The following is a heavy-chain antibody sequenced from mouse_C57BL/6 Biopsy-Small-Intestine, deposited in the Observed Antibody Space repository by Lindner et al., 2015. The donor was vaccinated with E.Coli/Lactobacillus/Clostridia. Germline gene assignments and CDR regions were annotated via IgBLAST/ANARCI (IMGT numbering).Heavy chain of an antibody. D-gene: IGHD1-1*02. CDR3: ARDNSAYFNSIPCWWFDP. CDR1: GFTFSNYY. V-gene: IGHV1-22*01. J-gene: IGHJ3*01. CDR2: INPSGDGA. Sequence: SVKVSCKASGFTFSNYYVHWVRQAPGQGLEWVGLINPSGDGARFAQSFRGRVTMTRDTSTNTVSMELSSLRSEDTAVYYCARDNSAYFNSIPCWWFDPWGQGTLVTVS.